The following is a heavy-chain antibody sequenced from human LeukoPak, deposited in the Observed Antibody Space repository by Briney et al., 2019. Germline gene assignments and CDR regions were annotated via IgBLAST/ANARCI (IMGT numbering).Heavy chain of an antibody. CDR2: ISGSGGST. V-gene: IGHV3-23*01. CDR1: GFTFSSYA. D-gene: IGHD6-6*01. CDR3: AKDPHSSPYIFDY. Sequence: GGSLRPSCAASGFTFSSYAMSWVRQAPGKGLEWVSAISGSGGSTYYADSVKGRFTISRDNSKNTLYLQMNSLRAEDTAVYYCAKDPHSSPYIFDYWGQGTLVTVSS. J-gene: IGHJ4*02.